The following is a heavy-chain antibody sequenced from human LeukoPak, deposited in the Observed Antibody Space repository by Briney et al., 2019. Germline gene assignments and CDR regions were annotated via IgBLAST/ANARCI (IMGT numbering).Heavy chain of an antibody. V-gene: IGHV1-2*02. J-gene: IGHJ4*02. Sequence: ASVKVSCKASGYTFTGYYMHWVRQAPGQGLEWMGWINPNSGGTNYAQKFQGRVTMTRDTSISTAYMELSRLRSDDTAVYYCARVYSGYDTTNYSDYWGQGTLVTASS. D-gene: IGHD5-12*01. CDR2: INPNSGGT. CDR1: GYTFTGYY. CDR3: ARVYSGYDTTNYSDY.